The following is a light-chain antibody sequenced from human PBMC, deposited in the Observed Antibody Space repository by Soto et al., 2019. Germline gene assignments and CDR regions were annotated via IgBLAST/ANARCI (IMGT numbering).Light chain of an antibody. CDR2: GAS. J-gene: IGKJ2*01. Sequence: EIVLMQSPGTLSLSPGERATLSCRASQSVSSNYLAWYQQKPGQAPRLLIYGASSGATGIPDRFSGSGAGTNFTLTISRLEPEDFAVYYCHQYRTLPRTFGQGTKLEIK. CDR3: HQYRTLPRT. V-gene: IGKV3-20*01. CDR1: QSVSSNY.